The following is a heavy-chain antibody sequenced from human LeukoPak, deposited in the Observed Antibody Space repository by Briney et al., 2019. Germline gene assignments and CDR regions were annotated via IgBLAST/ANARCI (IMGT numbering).Heavy chain of an antibody. Sequence: GGSLRLSCAASGFTFSSYSMNWVRQAPGKGPEWVSSISSTGSHMYYADSVKGRFTISRDNAKNSLYLLMSSLRAEDTAVFYCARDLFDTGALDIWGQGTLVTVSS. J-gene: IGHJ3*02. CDR2: ISSTGSHM. CDR3: ARDLFDTGALDI. CDR1: GFTFSSYS. D-gene: IGHD5-18*01. V-gene: IGHV3-21*01.